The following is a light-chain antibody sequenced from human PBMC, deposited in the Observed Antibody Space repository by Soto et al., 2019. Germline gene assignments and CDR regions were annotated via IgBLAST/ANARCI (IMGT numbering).Light chain of an antibody. CDR2: DGS. CDR3: QQRATWPYT. J-gene: IGKJ2*01. V-gene: IGKV3-11*01. Sequence: EIVLTQSPATLSLSPGERATLSCRASESIRNYLAWYQQKPGQSPRLLIYDGSNRATGIPARFVGSGSVTDLTLTIRSLEPEDFAVYYCQQRATWPYTFGQGTKLEIK. CDR1: ESIRNY.